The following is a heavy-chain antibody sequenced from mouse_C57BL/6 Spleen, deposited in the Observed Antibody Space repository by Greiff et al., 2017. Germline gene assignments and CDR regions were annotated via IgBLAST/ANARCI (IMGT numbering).Heavy chain of an antibody. D-gene: IGHD2-1*01. Sequence: VKLQESGAELARPGASVKLSCKASGYTFTSYGISWVKQRTGQGLEWIGEIYPRSGNTYYNEKFKGKATLTADKSSSTAYMELRSLTSEDSAVYFCARGDGNYPYYYAMDYWGQGTSVTVSS. CDR3: ARGDGNYPYYYAMDY. J-gene: IGHJ4*01. V-gene: IGHV1-81*01. CDR1: GYTFTSYG. CDR2: IYPRSGNT.